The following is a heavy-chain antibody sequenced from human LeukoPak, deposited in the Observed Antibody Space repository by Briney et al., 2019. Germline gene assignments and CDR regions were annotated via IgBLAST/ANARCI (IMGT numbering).Heavy chain of an antibody. CDR1: GFTFSSYV. V-gene: IGHV3-11*05. J-gene: IGHJ4*02. D-gene: IGHD3-10*01. CDR2: ISSSSSYT. CDR3: ARVRGSGSYFPDY. Sequence: GGSLRLSCAASGFTFSSYVMSWIRQAPGKGLEWVSYISSSSSYTNYADSGKGRFTISRDNAKKSLNLQMNSLRAEDTAVYYCARVRGSGSYFPDYWGQGTLVTVSS.